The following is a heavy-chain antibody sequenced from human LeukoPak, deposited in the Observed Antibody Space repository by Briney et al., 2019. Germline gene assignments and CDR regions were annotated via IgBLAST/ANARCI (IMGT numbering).Heavy chain of an antibody. CDR1: GFTFSSYG. CDR2: VSSSGGTT. CDR3: AKNGDRGAYCSGGGCYPYYYYYMDV. Sequence: GGSLRLSCAASGFTFSSYGMSWVRQAPGKGLEWVSAVSSSGGTTYYADSAKGRFTISRDNSKNTLSLQMNSLRAEDTAIYYCAKNGDRGAYCSGGGCYPYYYYYMDVWGKGTTVTISS. V-gene: IGHV3-23*01. J-gene: IGHJ6*03. D-gene: IGHD2-15*01.